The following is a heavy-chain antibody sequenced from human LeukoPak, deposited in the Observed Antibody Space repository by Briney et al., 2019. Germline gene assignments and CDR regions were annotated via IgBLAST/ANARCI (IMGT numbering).Heavy chain of an antibody. J-gene: IGHJ6*02. V-gene: IGHV3-21*06. CDR2: INGGGNT. Sequence: PGGSLRLSCAASGFTFSGYAMNWVRQAPGKGLEWVSSINGGGNTFYADSVKGRFAISRDNAKNSLYLQMNGLRAEDTAVYYCARDRMTTVTSYYHYFGMDVWGQGTTVTVSS. CDR1: GFTFSGYA. CDR3: ARDRMTTVTSYYHYFGMDV. D-gene: IGHD4-11*01.